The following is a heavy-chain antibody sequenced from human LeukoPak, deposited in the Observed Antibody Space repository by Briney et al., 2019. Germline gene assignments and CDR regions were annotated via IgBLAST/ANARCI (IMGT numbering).Heavy chain of an antibody. CDR1: GSSFSSNW. Sequence: GGSLRLSCAAPGSSFSSNWMGWVRQAPGKGLEWVAHIKRDGSQKYYLDSVKGRFTISRDNAKNSLYLQMNSLRVEDTAVYYCARLGLEVGGPNWFDPWGQGTLVTVSS. J-gene: IGHJ5*02. CDR3: ARLGLEVGGPNWFDP. V-gene: IGHV3-7*01. D-gene: IGHD1-1*01. CDR2: IKRDGSQK.